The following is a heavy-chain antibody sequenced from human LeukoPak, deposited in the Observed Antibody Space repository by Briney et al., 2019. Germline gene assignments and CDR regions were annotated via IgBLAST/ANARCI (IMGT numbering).Heavy chain of an antibody. Sequence: SETLSLTCTVSGGSISSYYWSWIRQPPGKGLEWIGYIYYSGSTDYNPSLKSRVTISVDTSKNQFPLKLSSVTAADTAVYYCARDQRYSGTYYYYYAMDVWGQGTTVTVSS. D-gene: IGHD1-26*01. CDR3: ARDQRYSGTYYYYYAMDV. CDR1: GGSISSYY. CDR2: IYYSGST. V-gene: IGHV4-59*01. J-gene: IGHJ6*02.